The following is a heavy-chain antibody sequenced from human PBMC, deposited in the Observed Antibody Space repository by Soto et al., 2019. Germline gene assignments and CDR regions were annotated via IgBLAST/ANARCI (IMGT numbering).Heavy chain of an antibody. CDR3: ASLSGSYGRGAFDI. Sequence: SETLSLTCTVSGGSISSYYWSWIRQPPGKGLEWIGYIYYSGSTNYNPSLKSRVTISVDTSKNQFSLKLSSVTAADTAVYYCASLSGSYGRGAFDIWGQGTMVTVS. J-gene: IGHJ3*02. CDR1: GGSISSYY. D-gene: IGHD1-26*01. V-gene: IGHV4-59*01. CDR2: IYYSGST.